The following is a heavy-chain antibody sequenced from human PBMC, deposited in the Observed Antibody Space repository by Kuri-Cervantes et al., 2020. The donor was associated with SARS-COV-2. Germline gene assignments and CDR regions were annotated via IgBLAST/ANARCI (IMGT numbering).Heavy chain of an antibody. CDR2: INHSGTT. CDR1: GGSFSGYY. CDR3: SRHDSSGYYYGYDAFVI. Sequence: LSYAVYGGSFSGYYWSWIRQPPGKGLEWIGEINHSGTTNYNPSLKSRVTISAGTSKNQFSLKLSSVTAADTAVYYCSRHDSSGYYYGYDAFVIWGQGTMVTVSS. J-gene: IGHJ3*02. V-gene: IGHV4-34*01. D-gene: IGHD3-22*01.